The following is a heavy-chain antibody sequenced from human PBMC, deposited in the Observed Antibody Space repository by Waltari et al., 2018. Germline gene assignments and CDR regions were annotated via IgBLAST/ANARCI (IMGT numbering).Heavy chain of an antibody. CDR2: IYYSGST. CDR1: GGSISSSSYY. Sequence: QLQLQESGPGLVKPSETLSPPCTVSGGSISSSSYYWGWISKPPGKGLGWIGGIYYSGSTYYNPSLKSRVTISVDTSKNQFSLKLSSVTAADTAVYYCARGVEDDSSGYLEWWFDPWGQGTLVTVSS. D-gene: IGHD3-22*01. V-gene: IGHV4-39*07. CDR3: ARGVEDDSSGYLEWWFDP. J-gene: IGHJ5*02.